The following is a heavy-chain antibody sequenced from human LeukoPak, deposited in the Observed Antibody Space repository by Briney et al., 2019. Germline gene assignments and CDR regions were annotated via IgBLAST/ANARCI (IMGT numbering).Heavy chain of an antibody. D-gene: IGHD5-12*01. V-gene: IGHV3-23*01. Sequence: PGGSLRLSCAASGFTFSNYAMRWVRQAPGKGLEWVSAISGSGDSTYYADSVKGRFTISRDNSKNTLYLQMNSLRAEDTAVYYCAKGRAYSGYDYPDYWGQGTLVTVSS. CDR2: ISGSGDST. CDR1: GFTFSNYA. CDR3: AKGRAYSGYDYPDY. J-gene: IGHJ4*02.